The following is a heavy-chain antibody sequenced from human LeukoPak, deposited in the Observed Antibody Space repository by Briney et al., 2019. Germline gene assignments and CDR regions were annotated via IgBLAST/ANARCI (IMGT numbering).Heavy chain of an antibody. CDR3: ATAYGDFRAEGRYFDS. D-gene: IGHD4-17*01. J-gene: IGHJ4*02. CDR2: IIPIFGTA. Sequence: SVKVSCKASGGTFSSYAISWVRQAPGQGLEWMGGIIPIFGTANYAQKFQGRVTITTDESTSTAYMELSSLRSEDTAVYYCATAYGDFRAEGRYFDSWGQGTLVTVSS. V-gene: IGHV1-69*05. CDR1: GGTFSSYA.